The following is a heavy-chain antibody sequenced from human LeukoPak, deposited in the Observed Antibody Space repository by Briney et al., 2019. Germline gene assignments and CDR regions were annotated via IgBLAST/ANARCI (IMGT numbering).Heavy chain of an antibody. CDR3: ARDRGDYAHYYYAMDV. V-gene: IGHV7-4-1*02. D-gene: IGHD4-17*01. CDR2: INTNTGNP. Sequence: ASVKVSCKASEYTFTSNVMNWVRQAPGQGLEWMGWINTNTGNPTYAQGFTGRFVFSLDTSVSTAYLQINSLKAEDTAVYYCARDRGDYAHYYYAMDVWGQGTTVTVSS. J-gene: IGHJ6*02. CDR1: EYTFTSNV.